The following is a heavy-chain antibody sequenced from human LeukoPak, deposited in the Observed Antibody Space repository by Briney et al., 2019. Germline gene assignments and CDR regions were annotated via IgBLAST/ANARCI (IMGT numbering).Heavy chain of an antibody. CDR3: ASTGNWDDLGVDF. V-gene: IGHV4-28*01. Sequence: SETLSLTCTVSNYSISGSNWWGWIRQPPGKGLEWIAYIYYSGATYYNTLFRSRATVSVDMSENHFALKLTSVTAVDTAVYYCASTGNWDDLGVDFWGQGIPLTVSS. CDR1: NYSISGSNW. J-gene: IGHJ4*02. D-gene: IGHD1-1*01. CDR2: IYYSGAT.